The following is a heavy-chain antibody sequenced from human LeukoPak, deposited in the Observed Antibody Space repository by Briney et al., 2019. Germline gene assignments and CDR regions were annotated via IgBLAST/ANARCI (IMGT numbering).Heavy chain of an antibody. V-gene: IGHV3-21*01. J-gene: IGHJ4*02. CDR1: AFSFSNYN. CDR3: ARDYYDSSGPNHY. Sequence: GGSLRLSCAASAFSFSNYNMNWVRQAPGKGLEWVSSITSSGSYIYYADSVKGRFTISRDNAKNSLYLQLNSLRAEDTAVYYCARDYYDSSGPNHYWGQGTLVTVSS. D-gene: IGHD3-22*01. CDR2: ITSSGSYI.